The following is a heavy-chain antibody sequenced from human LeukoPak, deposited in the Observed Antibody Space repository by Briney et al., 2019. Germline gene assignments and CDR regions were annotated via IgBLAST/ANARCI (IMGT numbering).Heavy chain of an antibody. CDR2: ISYDGSNK. Sequence: GGSLRLSCAASGFTFSSYGMHWVRQAPGKGLEWVAVISYDGSNKYYADSVKGRFTISRDNSKNTLYLQMNSLRAEDTAVYYCARDTAGPPDYWGQGTLVTVSS. D-gene: IGHD5-18*01. J-gene: IGHJ4*02. CDR3: ARDTAGPPDY. V-gene: IGHV3-30*03. CDR1: GFTFSSYG.